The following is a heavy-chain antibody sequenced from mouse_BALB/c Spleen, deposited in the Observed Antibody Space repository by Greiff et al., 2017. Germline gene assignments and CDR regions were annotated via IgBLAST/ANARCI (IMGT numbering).Heavy chain of an antibody. J-gene: IGHJ3*01. D-gene: IGHD2-1*01. CDR2: IDPANGNT. CDR3: ARSGGNYPLAY. Sequence: EVQVVESGAELVKPGASVKLSCTASGFNIKDTYMHWVKQRPEQGLEWIGRIDPANGNTKYDPKFQGKATITADTSSNTAYLQLSSLTSEDTAVYYCARSGGNYPLAYWGQGTLVTVSA. CDR1: GFNIKDTY. V-gene: IGHV14-3*02.